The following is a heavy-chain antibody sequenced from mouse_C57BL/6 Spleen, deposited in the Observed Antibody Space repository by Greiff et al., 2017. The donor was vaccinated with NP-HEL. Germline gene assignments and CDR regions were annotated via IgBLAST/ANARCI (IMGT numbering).Heavy chain of an antibody. V-gene: IGHV1-69*01. J-gene: IGHJ3*01. D-gene: IGHD2-2*01. Sequence: VQLQQPGAELVMPGASVKLSCKASGYTFTSYWMHWVKQRPGQGLEWIGEIDPSDSYTNYNQKFKGKSTLTVDKSSSTAYMQLSSLTSEDSAVYYCARGIYYGYDGGFAYWGQGTLVTVSA. CDR1: GYTFTSYW. CDR3: ARGIYYGYDGGFAY. CDR2: IDPSDSYT.